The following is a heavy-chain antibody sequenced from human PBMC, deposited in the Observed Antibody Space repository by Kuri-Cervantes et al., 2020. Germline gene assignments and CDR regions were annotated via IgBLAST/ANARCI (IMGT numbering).Heavy chain of an antibody. Sequence: GVLKISCAASGFTFSSYWMSWVRQAPGKGLEWVANIKQDGREKYYVDSVKGRFTISRDNAKNSVYLQMNSLGVEDTALYYCARVEGGGWGQGTLVTVSS. J-gene: IGHJ4*02. CDR2: IKQDGREK. D-gene: IGHD3-16*01. V-gene: IGHV3-7*01. CDR3: ARVEGGG. CDR1: GFTFSSYW.